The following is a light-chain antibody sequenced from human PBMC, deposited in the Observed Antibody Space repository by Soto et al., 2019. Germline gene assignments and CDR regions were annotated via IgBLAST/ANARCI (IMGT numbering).Light chain of an antibody. Sequence: EIVLTQSPGTLSLSPGERATLSCRASQSVSSSYLAWYQQKPGQAPRLLIYGASNRGTGIPDMFSVSAAVTDFTITSSRLDPEDFAVYYCQHYGTSALFGPGTKVDIK. V-gene: IGKV3-20*01. CDR2: GAS. CDR1: QSVSSSY. J-gene: IGKJ3*01. CDR3: QHYGTSAL.